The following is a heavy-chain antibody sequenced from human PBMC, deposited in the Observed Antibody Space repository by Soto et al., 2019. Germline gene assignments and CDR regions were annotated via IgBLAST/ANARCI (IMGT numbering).Heavy chain of an antibody. CDR3: AKDREVAGPGY. V-gene: IGHV3-23*01. Sequence: GGSLRLSCAAPGFTFSSYAMSWVRQAPGKGLEWVSAISGSGGSTYYADSVKGRFTISRDNSKNTLYLQMNSPRAGDTAVYYCAKDREVAGPGYWGQGTLVTVSS. J-gene: IGHJ4*02. CDR2: ISGSGGST. D-gene: IGHD6-19*01. CDR1: GFTFSSYA.